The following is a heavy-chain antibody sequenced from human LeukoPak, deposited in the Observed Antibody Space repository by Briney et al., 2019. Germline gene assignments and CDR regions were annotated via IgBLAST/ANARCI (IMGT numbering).Heavy chain of an antibody. CDR3: AREASYSSSWYLFAEYFQH. CDR2: TYYRSKWYN. V-gene: IGHV6-1*01. D-gene: IGHD6-13*01. J-gene: IGHJ1*01. CDR1: GDSVSSNRAA. Sequence: SQTLSLTCAISGDSVSSNRAAWNWIRQSPSRGLEWMGRTYYRSKWYNDYAVSVKSRITINPDTSKNQFSLQLNSVTPEDTAVYYCAREASYSSSWYLFAEYFQHWGQGTLVTVSS.